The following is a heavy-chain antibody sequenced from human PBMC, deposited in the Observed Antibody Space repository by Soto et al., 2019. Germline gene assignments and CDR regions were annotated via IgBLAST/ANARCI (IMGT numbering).Heavy chain of an antibody. V-gene: IGHV4-59*08. J-gene: IGHJ6*02. CDR1: GGPITNYY. CDR2: IQYNGYS. Sequence: QVQLQESGPGLVKPSETLSLTCTVSGGPITNYYCSWFRQPPGKGLEWIGYIQYNGYSAYNLSLKRRVTMSMDTSKPQCSLMLESVTATDTAVDYCERHGFGSRHGLVDVWGQGTTVIVSS. D-gene: IGHD3-10*01. CDR3: ERHGFGSRHGLVDV.